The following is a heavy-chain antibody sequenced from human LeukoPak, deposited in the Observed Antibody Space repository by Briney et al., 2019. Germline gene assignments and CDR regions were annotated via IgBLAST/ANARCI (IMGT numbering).Heavy chain of an antibody. V-gene: IGHV4-30-2*01. CDR3: ARRNNWFDP. CDR1: GGSISSGGYS. Sequence: PSETLSLTCAVSGGSISSGGYSWSWIRQPPGKGLEWIGYIYHSGSTYYNPSLKSRVTISVDTSKNQFSLKLSSVTAADTAVYYCARRNNWFDPWGQGTLVTVSS. CDR2: IYHSGST. J-gene: IGHJ5*02.